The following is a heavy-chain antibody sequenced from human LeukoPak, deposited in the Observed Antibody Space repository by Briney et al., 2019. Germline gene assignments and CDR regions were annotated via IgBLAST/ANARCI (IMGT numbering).Heavy chain of an antibody. CDR2: IIPIFGTA. J-gene: IGHJ6*03. CDR1: GGTFSSYA. V-gene: IGHV1-69*13. Sequence: SVKVSCKASGGTFSSYAISWVRQAPGQGLEWMGGIIPIFGTANYAQKFQGRVTITADESTSTAYMELSSLRSEDTAVYYCATLNGSGSYHYYHYYMDVWDKGTTVTISS. D-gene: IGHD3-10*01. CDR3: ATLNGSGSYHYYHYYMDV.